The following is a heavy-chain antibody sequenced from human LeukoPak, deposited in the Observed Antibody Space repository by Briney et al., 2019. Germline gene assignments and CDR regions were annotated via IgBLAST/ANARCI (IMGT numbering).Heavy chain of an antibody. Sequence: GGSLRLSCAASGFTFSDYHMSWIRQAPGKGLEWVSYISSSSSYTNYADSVKGRFTISRDNAKNSLYLQMNSLGAEDTAVYYCASGLGGVTTFDYWGQGTLVTVSS. CDR3: ASGLGGVTTFDY. J-gene: IGHJ4*02. CDR2: ISSSSSYT. V-gene: IGHV3-11*06. D-gene: IGHD3-16*01. CDR1: GFTFSDYH.